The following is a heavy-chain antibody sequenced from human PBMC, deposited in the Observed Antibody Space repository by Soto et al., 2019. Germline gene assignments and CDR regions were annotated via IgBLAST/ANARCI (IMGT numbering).Heavy chain of an antibody. J-gene: IGHJ4*02. V-gene: IGHV4-59*01. CDR2: ILYSGST. Sequence: QVQLQESGPGLVKPSETLSLTCTVSGGSINSYYWSWIRQPPGKGLESIGYILYSGSTNYNPSLKSRVTISVDTSKIQFSLRLTSVTAADTAVYYCARDKEGAAAGTFDYWGQGTLVTVSS. D-gene: IGHD6-13*01. CDR1: GGSINSYY. CDR3: ARDKEGAAAGTFDY.